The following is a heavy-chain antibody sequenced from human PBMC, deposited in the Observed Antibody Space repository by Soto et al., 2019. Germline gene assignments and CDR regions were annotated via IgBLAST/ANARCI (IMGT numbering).Heavy chain of an antibody. CDR3: ARVGSGYDGSGTYPYGLDV. J-gene: IGHJ6*02. Sequence: LSLTCTVSGGSISSGDYYWSWIRQPPGKGLEWIGHIYYSGTTYHNPSLQSRVSMSIDTSKNQFSLNLSSVTAADTAVYYCARVGSGYDGSGTYPYGLDVWGQGTTVTVSS. CDR2: IYYSGTT. V-gene: IGHV4-30-4*01. CDR1: GGSISSGDYY. D-gene: IGHD3-10*01.